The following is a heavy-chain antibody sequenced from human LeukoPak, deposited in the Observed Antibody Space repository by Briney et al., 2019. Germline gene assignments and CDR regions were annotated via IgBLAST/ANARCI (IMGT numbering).Heavy chain of an antibody. CDR1: GYTFTGYY. V-gene: IGHV1-2*02. Sequence: ASVKVSCKASGYTFTGYYMHWVRQAPGQGLEWMGWINPNSGGTNYAQKFQGRVTMTRDTSISTAYMELSRLRSDDTAVYYCARDHGDRYSSGLFDYWGQGTLVTVSS. D-gene: IGHD6-19*01. CDR2: INPNSGGT. J-gene: IGHJ4*02. CDR3: ARDHGDRYSSGLFDY.